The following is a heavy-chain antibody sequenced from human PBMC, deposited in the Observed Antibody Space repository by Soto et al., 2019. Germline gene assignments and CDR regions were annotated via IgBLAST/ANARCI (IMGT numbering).Heavy chain of an antibody. Sequence: QVQLVQSGAEVKKPGASVKVSCKASGYTFTAYHIHWVRQAPGQGLEWVGTINPGEGYTTYGQKLEGRLTLTKDTFTSTLYMELSSLRPDDTAIYYCATAFVVLTSATVAFDIWGEGTLFTVSS. CDR2: INPGEGYT. J-gene: IGHJ3*02. CDR3: ATAFVVLTSATVAFDI. CDR1: GYTFTAYH. V-gene: IGHV1-46*04. D-gene: IGHD1-26*01.